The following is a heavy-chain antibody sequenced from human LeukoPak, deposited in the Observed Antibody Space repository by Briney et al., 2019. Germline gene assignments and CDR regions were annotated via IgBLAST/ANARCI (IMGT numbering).Heavy chain of an antibody. D-gene: IGHD2-8*01. CDR2: IKSETDGGTT. CDR3: TTTCTNGVCYTSYYYMDV. V-gene: IGHV3-15*01. J-gene: IGHJ6*03. Sequence: GGSLRLSCAASGFTFSNAWMSWVRQAPGKGLEWVGRIKSETDGGTTDYAAPVKGRFTISRDDSKNTLYLQMNSLKTEDTAVYYCTTTCTNGVCYTSYYYMDVWGKGTTVTVSS. CDR1: GFTFSNAW.